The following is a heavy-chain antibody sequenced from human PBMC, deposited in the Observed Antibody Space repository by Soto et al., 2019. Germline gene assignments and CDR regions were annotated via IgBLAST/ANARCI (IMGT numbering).Heavy chain of an antibody. CDR1: GFTVSSNY. Sequence: LRLSCAASGFTVSSNYMSWVRQAPGKGLEWVSVIYSGGSTYYADSVKGRFTISRDNSKNTLYLQMNSLGAEDTAVYYCAREDYYDSSGYYGYWGQGTLVTVSS. J-gene: IGHJ4*02. D-gene: IGHD3-22*01. V-gene: IGHV3-53*01. CDR2: IYSGGST. CDR3: AREDYYDSSGYYGY.